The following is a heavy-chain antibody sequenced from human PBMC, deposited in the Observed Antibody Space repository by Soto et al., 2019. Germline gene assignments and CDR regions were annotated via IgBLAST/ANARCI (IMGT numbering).Heavy chain of an antibody. D-gene: IGHD2-15*01. CDR3: ARDQSYCSGGSCYPKTYYYYGMDV. V-gene: IGHV3-48*03. J-gene: IGHJ6*02. CDR1: GFTFSSYE. Sequence: PGGSLRLSCAASGFTFSSYEMNWVRQAPGKGLEWVSYISSSGSTIYYADSVKGRFTISRDNAKNSLYLQMNSLRAEDTAVYYCARDQSYCSGGSCYPKTYYYYGMDVWGQGTTVTVSS. CDR2: ISSSGSTI.